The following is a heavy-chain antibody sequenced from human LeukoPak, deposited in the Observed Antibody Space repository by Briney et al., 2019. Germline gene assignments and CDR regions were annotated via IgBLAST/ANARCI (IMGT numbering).Heavy chain of an antibody. V-gene: IGHV3-23*01. J-gene: IGHJ4*01. CDR2: ISGSGGSK. D-gene: IGHD3-10*01. CDR3: AKDWVFSIFRAVITPR. CDR1: GFTFSSYA. Sequence: PGGSLRLSCAASGFTFSSYAMSWVRQAPGKGLEWVSSISGSGGSKYYADSVKGRFTISRDNSKNTLYLQINSLRGEGSAVNYSAKDWVFSIFRAVITPRWGHGTLVTASS.